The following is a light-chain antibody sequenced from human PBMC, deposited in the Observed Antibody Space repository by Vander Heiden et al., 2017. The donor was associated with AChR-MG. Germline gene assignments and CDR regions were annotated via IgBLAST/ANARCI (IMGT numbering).Light chain of an antibody. CDR3: QQRSNWPPT. V-gene: IGKV3-11*01. CDR1: QSVSSN. Sequence: EIVLTQSPGTLSLSPGEKATLSCRASQSVSSNLAWYQQKPGQAPSPLIYDTSNRATGIPARFSGSGSGTDFTLTISSLEPEDFAVYYCQQRSNWPPTFGQGTKVEIK. CDR2: DTS. J-gene: IGKJ1*01.